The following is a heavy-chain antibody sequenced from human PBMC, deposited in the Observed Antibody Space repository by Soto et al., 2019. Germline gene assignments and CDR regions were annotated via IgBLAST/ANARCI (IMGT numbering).Heavy chain of an antibody. J-gene: IGHJ6*02. CDR1: GFTVRRNY. CDR2: IYSGGST. Sequence: GGSRRLSWAASGFTVRRNYMSWVRQAPGKGLEWVSVIYSGGSTYYADSVKGRFTISRDNSKNTLYLQMNSLRAEDTAVYYCARDRFETMVRGVITHIYYYGMDVWGQGTTVTVSS. CDR3: ARDRFETMVRGVITHIYYYGMDV. D-gene: IGHD3-10*01. V-gene: IGHV3-53*01.